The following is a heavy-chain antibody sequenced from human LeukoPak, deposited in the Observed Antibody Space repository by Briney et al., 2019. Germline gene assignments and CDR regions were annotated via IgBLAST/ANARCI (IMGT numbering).Heavy chain of an antibody. CDR2: ISYDGSNK. J-gene: IGHJ5*02. V-gene: IGHV3-30*03. Sequence: GGSLRLSCAASGFTFSSYGMHWVRQAPGKGLEWVAVISYDGSNKYCVDSVKGRFTISRDNAKNTLYLEMNSLRAEDTAVYYCAREDSDIVTAYYSLDLWGQGTLVTVSS. CDR3: AREDSDIVTAYYSLDL. D-gene: IGHD3-9*01. CDR1: GFTFSSYG.